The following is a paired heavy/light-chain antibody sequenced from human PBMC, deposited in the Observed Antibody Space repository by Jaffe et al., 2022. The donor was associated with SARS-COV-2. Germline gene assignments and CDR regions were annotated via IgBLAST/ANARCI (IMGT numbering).Light chain of an antibody. V-gene: IGLV1-44*01. CDR3: AAWDDSLNGVV. J-gene: IGLJ2*01. CDR1: SSNIGSST. CDR2: FNN. Sequence: QSVLTQPPSASGTPGQRVTISCSGSSSNIGSSTVNWYQQLPGTAPKLLIYFNNQRPSGVPDRFSGSKSGTSASLAISGLQSEDETDYYCAAWDDSLNGVVFGGGTKVTVL.
Heavy chain of an antibody. CDR2: IRGSDGTT. CDR1: GFIFNNYA. CDR3: AKDAYSSSPHNYFDP. J-gene: IGHJ5*02. D-gene: IGHD6-13*01. V-gene: IGHV3-23*04. Sequence: EVQLVESGGGLVQPGGSLRLSCAASGFIFNNYAMYWVRQAPGRGLEWVSGIRGSDGTTYYADSVKGRFTISRDNSKDTLYLQMNSLRAEDTALYYCAKDAYSSSPHNYFDPWGQGTLVTVSS.